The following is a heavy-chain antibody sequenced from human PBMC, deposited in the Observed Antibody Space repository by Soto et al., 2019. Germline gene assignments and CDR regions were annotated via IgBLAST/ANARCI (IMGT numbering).Heavy chain of an antibody. CDR1: GFTFSSYW. J-gene: IGHJ4*02. CDR2: IKQDGSEK. D-gene: IGHD3-16*01. CDR3: ARGLSILWGYYFDY. Sequence: EVQLVESGGGLVQPGGSLRLSCAASGFTFSSYWMSWVRQAPGKGLEWVANIKQDGSEKYYVDYVKGRFTISRDNAKNSLYLQMNNLRAEDTAVYYCARGLSILWGYYFDYWGQGTLVTVSS. V-gene: IGHV3-7*05.